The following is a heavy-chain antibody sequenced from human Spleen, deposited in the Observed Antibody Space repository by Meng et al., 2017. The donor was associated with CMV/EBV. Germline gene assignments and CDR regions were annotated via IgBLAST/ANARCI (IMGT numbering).Heavy chain of an antibody. D-gene: IGHD5-24*01. V-gene: IGHV4-39*07. CDR1: GGSISSSSYY. J-gene: IGHJ3*02. CDR2: IYYSGST. Sequence: SETLSLTCTVSGGSISSSSYYCGWIRQPPGKGLEWIGSIYYSGSTYYNPSLKSRVTISVDTSKNQFSLKLSSVTAADTAVYYCARAPREMATITPGAFGIWGQGTMVTVSS. CDR3: ARAPREMATITPGAFGI.